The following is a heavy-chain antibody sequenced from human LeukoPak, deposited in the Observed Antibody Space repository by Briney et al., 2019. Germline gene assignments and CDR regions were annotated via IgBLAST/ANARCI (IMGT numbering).Heavy chain of an antibody. CDR1: GFAFRTHW. D-gene: IGHD3-16*01. J-gene: IGHJ6*02. Sequence: PGGSLRLSCAASGFAFRTHWMNWVRQAPGKGLELVANVNAEGGDTNHVDSVKGRFTISRDNAKNSLYLQMNSLRVEDTAVHYCARDGVPGGRDVWGQGTTVTVS. V-gene: IGHV3-7*01. CDR3: ARDGVPGGRDV. CDR2: VNAEGGDT.